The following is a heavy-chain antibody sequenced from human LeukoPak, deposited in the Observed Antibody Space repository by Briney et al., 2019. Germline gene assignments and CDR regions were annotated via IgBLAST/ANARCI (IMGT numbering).Heavy chain of an antibody. CDR3: ARRMESADY. J-gene: IGHJ4*02. Sequence: TTSETLSLTCTVSGGSISSSSYYWGWIRQPPGKGLEWIGSIYYSGSTYYNPSLKSRVTISVDTSKNQFSLKLSSVTATDTAVYYCARRMESADYWGQGTLVTVSS. CDR2: IYYSGST. V-gene: IGHV4-39*01. CDR1: GGSISSSSYY. D-gene: IGHD1-1*01.